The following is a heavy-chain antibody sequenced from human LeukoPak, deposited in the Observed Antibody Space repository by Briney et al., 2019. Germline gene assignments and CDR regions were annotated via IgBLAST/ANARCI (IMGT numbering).Heavy chain of an antibody. V-gene: IGHV1-2*02. CDR2: INPNSGGT. CDR3: ARDGDIVVVVAALDY. Sequence: GSVKVSCKASGYTFTGYYMHWVRQAPGQGLEWMGWINPNSGGTNYAQKFQGRVTMTRDTSISTAYMELSRLRSDDTAVYYCARDGDIVVVVAALDYWGQGTLVTVSS. CDR1: GYTFTGYY. J-gene: IGHJ4*02. D-gene: IGHD2-15*01.